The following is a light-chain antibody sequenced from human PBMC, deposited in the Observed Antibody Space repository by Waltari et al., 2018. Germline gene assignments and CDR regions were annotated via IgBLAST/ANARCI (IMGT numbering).Light chain of an antibody. J-gene: IGLJ3*02. CDR1: SSNIGTIY. V-gene: IGLV1-51*02. Sequence: QSVLTQPPSVSAAPGQKVTISCSGSSSNIGTIYVSWYQQLPLTAPKLLIYENNKRPSGIPDRFSGSKSGTSATLGITGLQTGDEADYYCGTWDSSLSAWLFGGGTKLTVL. CDR2: ENN. CDR3: GTWDSSLSAWL.